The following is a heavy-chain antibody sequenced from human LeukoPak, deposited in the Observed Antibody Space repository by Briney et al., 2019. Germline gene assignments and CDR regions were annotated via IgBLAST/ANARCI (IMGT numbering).Heavy chain of an antibody. D-gene: IGHD1-26*01. V-gene: IGHV4-39*01. CDR1: GGSISSNAYY. J-gene: IGHJ4*02. CDR3: AYNGSYGHLGY. CDR2: IYSSVST. Sequence: ASETLSLTCTVSGGSISSNAYYWAWIRQPPGKGLEWIWSIYSSVSTYYNPSLKSRVTISVDTSKNQFSLRLSSVTAADTALYYCAYNGSYGHLGYWGQGIPVTVSS.